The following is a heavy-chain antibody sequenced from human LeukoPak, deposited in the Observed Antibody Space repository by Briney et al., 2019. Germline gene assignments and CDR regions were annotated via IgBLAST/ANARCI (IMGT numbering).Heavy chain of an antibody. CDR3: ASGTAMVAFDY. Sequence: SETLSLTCTVSGGSISSSSYYWGWIRQPPGKGLEWIGSIYYSGSTYYNSSLKSRVTISVDTSKNQFSLKLSSVTAADTAVYYWASGTAMVAFDYWGQGTLVTVSS. D-gene: IGHD5-18*01. CDR1: GGSISSSSYY. CDR2: IYYSGST. J-gene: IGHJ4*02. V-gene: IGHV4-39*07.